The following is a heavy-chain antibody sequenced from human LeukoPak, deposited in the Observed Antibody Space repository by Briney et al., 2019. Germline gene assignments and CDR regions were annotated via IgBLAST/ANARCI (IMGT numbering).Heavy chain of an antibody. CDR2: IYYSGST. J-gene: IGHJ3*02. CDR3: ARAKFATVDAFDI. V-gene: IGHV4-59*01. CDR1: GGSISSNY. D-gene: IGHD4-17*01. Sequence: PSETLSLTCTVSGGSISSNYWSWIRQPPGKGLEWIGYIYYSGSTNYNPSLKSRVTISVDTSKNQFSLKLSSVTAADTAVYYCARAKFATVDAFDIWGQGTMVTVSS.